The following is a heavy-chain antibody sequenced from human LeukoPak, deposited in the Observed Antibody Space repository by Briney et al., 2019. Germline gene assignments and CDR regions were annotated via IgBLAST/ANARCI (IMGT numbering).Heavy chain of an antibody. J-gene: IGHJ4*02. Sequence: ASVKVSCKASGYTLTTYAINWVRQAPGQGLEWMGWINTNTGNPTYAQGFTGRFVFSLDTSVSTAYLQISSLKAEDTAVYYCARVPRTTGTTSGDYWGQGTLVTVSS. V-gene: IGHV7-4-1*02. D-gene: IGHD1-1*01. CDR1: GYTLTTYA. CDR2: INTNTGNP. CDR3: ARVPRTTGTTSGDY.